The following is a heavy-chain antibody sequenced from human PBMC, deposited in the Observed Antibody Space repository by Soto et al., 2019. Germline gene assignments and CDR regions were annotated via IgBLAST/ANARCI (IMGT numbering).Heavy chain of an antibody. D-gene: IGHD3-10*01. CDR1: GGSFSGYY. CDR3: ASAVWSGERGYFDY. CDR2: INHSGST. J-gene: IGHJ4*02. Sequence: QVQLQQWGAGLLKPSETLSLTCAVYGGSFSGYYWSWIRQPPGKGLEWIGEINHSGSTNYNPSLKSRVTISVDTSKNQFSLKLSSVTAADTAVYYCASAVWSGERGYFDYWGQGTLVTVSS. V-gene: IGHV4-34*01.